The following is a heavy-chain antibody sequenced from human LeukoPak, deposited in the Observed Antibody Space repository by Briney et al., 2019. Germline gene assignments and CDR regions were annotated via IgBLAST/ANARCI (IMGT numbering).Heavy chain of an antibody. CDR2: INHGGST. D-gene: IGHD2-2*02. J-gene: IGHJ4*02. CDR3: ASGYNFDY. CDR1: GGSFSGYY. V-gene: IGHV4-34*01. Sequence: SETLSLTCAVYGGSFSGYYWSWIRQPPGKGLEWIGEINHGGSTNYNPSLKSRVTISLDTSKNQFSLKLSSVTAADTAVYYCASGYNFDYWGQGTLVTVSS.